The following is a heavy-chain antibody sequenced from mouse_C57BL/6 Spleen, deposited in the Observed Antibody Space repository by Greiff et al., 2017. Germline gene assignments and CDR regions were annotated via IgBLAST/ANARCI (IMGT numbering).Heavy chain of an antibody. CDR3: ARSNYYGSSYYFDY. CDR2: IAPNSGGT. Sequence: QVQLQQPGAELVKPGASVKLSCKASGYTFTSYWMHWVKQRPGRGLEWIGRIAPNSGGTKYNEKFKSKATLTVDKPSSTAYMQLSSLTSEDSAVYYCARSNYYGSSYYFDYWGQGTTLTVSS. D-gene: IGHD1-1*01. CDR1: GYTFTSYW. J-gene: IGHJ2*01. V-gene: IGHV1-72*01.